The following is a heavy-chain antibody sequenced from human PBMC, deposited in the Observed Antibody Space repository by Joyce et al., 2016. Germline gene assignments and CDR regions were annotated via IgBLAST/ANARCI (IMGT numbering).Heavy chain of an antibody. J-gene: IGHJ4*02. V-gene: IGHV3-43*01. CDR2: INWDGRRT. D-gene: IGHD1-26*01. CDR3: AKDSGSYYYFFDY. Sequence: VQLVESGGVVVQPGGSLRLSCAASGFTFDDYTIHWVRQAPGKGLQLVSLINWDGRRTNYADSVRGRFIISRDNSKNSVYLQMNNLTTEDTALYYCAKDSGSYYYFFDYWGQGTQVTVSS. CDR1: GFTFDDYT.